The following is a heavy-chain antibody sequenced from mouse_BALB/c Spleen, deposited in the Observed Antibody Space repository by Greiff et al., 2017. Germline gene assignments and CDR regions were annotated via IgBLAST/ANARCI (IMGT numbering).Heavy chain of an antibody. CDR3: TRGDYGRY. J-gene: IGHJ2*01. CDR2: IDPETGGT. D-gene: IGHD1-1*02. Sequence: QVQLQQSGAELVRPGASVTLSCKASGYTFTDYEMHWVKQTPVHGLEWIGAIDPETGGTAYNQKFKGKATLTADKSSSTAYMELRSLTSEDSAVYYCTRGDYGRYWGQGTTLTVSS. V-gene: IGHV1-15*01. CDR1: GYTFTDYE.